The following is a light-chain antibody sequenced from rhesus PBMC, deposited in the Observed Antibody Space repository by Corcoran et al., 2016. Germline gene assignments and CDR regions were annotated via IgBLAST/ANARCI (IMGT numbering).Light chain of an antibody. J-gene: IGLJ6*01. CDR2: YND. CDR3: AAWDNSLSGPV. Sequence: QSVLTQPPSASEAARKSVTISCSRSSSNIGSNSVSWYQQLPETSPKLLIYYNDLRASGVSARFSGYQSGTSASLAISGLQTEDEAGYYCAAWDNSLSGPVFGSGTKVTVI. CDR1: SSNIGSNS. V-gene: IGLV1-60*01.